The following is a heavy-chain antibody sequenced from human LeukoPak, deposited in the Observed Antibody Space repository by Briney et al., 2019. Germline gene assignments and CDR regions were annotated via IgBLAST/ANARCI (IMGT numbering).Heavy chain of an antibody. J-gene: IGHJ4*02. CDR3: AKGQYYYDSSGYYYADY. D-gene: IGHD3-22*01. V-gene: IGHV3-11*01. CDR2: INSSGYTI. CDR1: GFTFSDYY. Sequence: GGSLRLPCAASGFTFSDYYMSWIRQAPGKRLEWVSYINSSGYTIYYADSVKGRFTISRDNSKNTLYLQMNSLRAEDTAVYYCAKGQYYYDSSGYYYADYWGQGTLVTVSS.